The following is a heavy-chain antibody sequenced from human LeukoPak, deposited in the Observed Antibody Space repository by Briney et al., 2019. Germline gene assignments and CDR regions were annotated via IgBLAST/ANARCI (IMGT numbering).Heavy chain of an antibody. J-gene: IGHJ4*02. CDR1: GFTFSSYA. D-gene: IGHD3-10*01. Sequence: GGSLRLSCAASGFTFSSYATHWVRQAPGKGLEWVAVISYDGSNKYYADSVKGRFTISRDNSKNTLYLQMNSLRVEDTALNYCARDKLEGLTGYFDCLGQGTLVTVSS. V-gene: IGHV3-30-3*01. CDR2: ISYDGSNK. CDR3: ARDKLEGLTGYFDC.